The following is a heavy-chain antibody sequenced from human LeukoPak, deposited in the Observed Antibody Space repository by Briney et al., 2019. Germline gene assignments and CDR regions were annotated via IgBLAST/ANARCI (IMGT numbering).Heavy chain of an antibody. CDR2: INHSGST. D-gene: IGHD7-27*01. CDR1: GGSFSGYY. V-gene: IGHV4-34*01. J-gene: IGHJ4*02. Sequence: KPSETLSLTCAVYGGSFSGYYWSWIRQPPGKGLEWIGEINHSGSTNYNPSLKSRVTISVDTSKNQFSLKLSSVTAADSAVYYCARGPNWGSRVFDYWGQGTLVTVSS. CDR3: ARGPNWGSRVFDY.